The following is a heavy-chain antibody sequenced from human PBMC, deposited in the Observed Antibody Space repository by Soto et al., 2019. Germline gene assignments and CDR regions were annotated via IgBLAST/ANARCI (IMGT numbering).Heavy chain of an antibody. Sequence: SETLSLTCTVSGGSISSSSYYWGWIRQPPGKGLEWIGSIYYSGSTYYNPSLKSRVTISVDTSKNQFSLKLSSVTAADTAVYYCARGSAAAGINNWGQGTLVTVSS. CDR3: ARGSAAAGINN. D-gene: IGHD6-13*01. CDR2: IYYSGST. V-gene: IGHV4-39*01. J-gene: IGHJ4*02. CDR1: GGSISSSSYY.